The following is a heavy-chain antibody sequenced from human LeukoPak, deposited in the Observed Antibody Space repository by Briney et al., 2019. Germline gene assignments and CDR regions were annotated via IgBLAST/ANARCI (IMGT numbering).Heavy chain of an antibody. CDR3: ARRESSGSYKGSWFDP. Sequence: GGSLRLSGAASGFTFSSYWMSWVRQAPGKGLEWVANIKQDGSEKYYVDSMKGRFTISRDNAKNSLYLQMNCLRAEDTAVYYCARRESSGSYKGSWFDPWGQGTLVTVSS. J-gene: IGHJ5*02. V-gene: IGHV3-7*04. CDR2: IKQDGSEK. CDR1: GFTFSSYW. D-gene: IGHD3-10*01.